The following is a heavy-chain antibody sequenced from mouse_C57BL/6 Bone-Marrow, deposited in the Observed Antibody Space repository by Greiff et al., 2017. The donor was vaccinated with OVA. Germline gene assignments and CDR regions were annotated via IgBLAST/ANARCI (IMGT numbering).Heavy chain of an antibody. CDR1: GFSLTSYA. CDR2: IWTGGGT. D-gene: IGHD1-1*01. CDR3: ARNSPYYYGSYYFDY. V-gene: IGHV2-9-1*01. Sequence: VQLVESGPGLVAPSQSLSITCTVSGFSLTSYAISWVRQPPGKGLEWLGVIWTGGGTNYNSALKSRLSISKDNSKSQVFLKMNSLQTDDTARYYCARNSPYYYGSYYFDYWGQGTTLTVSS. J-gene: IGHJ2*01.